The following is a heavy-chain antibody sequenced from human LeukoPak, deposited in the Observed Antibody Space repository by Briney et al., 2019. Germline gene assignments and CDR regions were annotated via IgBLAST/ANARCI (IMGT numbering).Heavy chain of an antibody. CDR3: ARVTTSGSYKFDY. V-gene: IGHV3-53*01. CDR2: IYTSGST. D-gene: IGHD3-10*01. Sequence: GGSLRLSCAASGFTVSSNYISWVRQAPGKGLVWVSLIYTSGSTYYADSVKGRFTISRDTSKNTLYLQMNSLRAEDTAVYYCARVTTSGSYKFDYWGQGTLVTVSS. J-gene: IGHJ4*02. CDR1: GFTVSSNY.